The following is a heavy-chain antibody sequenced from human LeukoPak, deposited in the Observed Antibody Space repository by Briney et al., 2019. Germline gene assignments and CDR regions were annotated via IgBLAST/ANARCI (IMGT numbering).Heavy chain of an antibody. J-gene: IGHJ6*03. CDR2: INPTGST. D-gene: IGHD3-3*01. CDR1: DGSFNAYY. CDR3: ARGVGFLEYLPPSPIYYYMDV. Sequence: SETLSLTCGVYDGSFNAYYWNWIRQAPGKGLEWIGEINPTGSTNYSPSLQSRITISLDTSKNQFSLKLNSVTAADTAVYYCARGVGFLEYLPPSPIYYYMDVWAKGTAVIVSS. V-gene: IGHV4-34*01.